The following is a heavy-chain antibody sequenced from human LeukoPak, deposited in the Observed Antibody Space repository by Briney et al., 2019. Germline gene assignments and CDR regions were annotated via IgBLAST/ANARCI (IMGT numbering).Heavy chain of an antibody. Sequence: PSETLSLTCTVSGGSISSYYWSWIRQPAGKGLEWIGRIYTSGSANYNPSLKSRVTMSVDTSKNQFSLKLSSVTAAVTAMYYCARDLQQLVRNYYYGMDVWGQGTTVTVSS. J-gene: IGHJ6*02. CDR3: ARDLQQLVRNYYYGMDV. CDR2: IYTSGSA. CDR1: GGSISSYY. D-gene: IGHD6-13*01. V-gene: IGHV4-4*07.